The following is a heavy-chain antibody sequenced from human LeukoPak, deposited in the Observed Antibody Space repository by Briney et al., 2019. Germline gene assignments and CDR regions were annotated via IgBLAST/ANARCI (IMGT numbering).Heavy chain of an antibody. Sequence: GASVKVSCKAPGYTFTSYYMHWVRQAPGQGLEWMGIINPSGGSTSYAQKFQGRVTMTRDTSISTAYMELSRLRSDDTAVYYCARDGGDNWFDPWGQGTLVTVSS. D-gene: IGHD3-16*01. CDR3: ARDGGDNWFDP. CDR1: GYTFTSYY. V-gene: IGHV1-46*01. CDR2: INPSGGST. J-gene: IGHJ5*02.